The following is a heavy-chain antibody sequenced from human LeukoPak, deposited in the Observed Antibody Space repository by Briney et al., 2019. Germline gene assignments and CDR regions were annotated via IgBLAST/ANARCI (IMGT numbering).Heavy chain of an antibody. CDR3: ARAGTENHFDY. Sequence: GGSLRLSCAASGFTFSSYWMHWVRQAPGKGLFWVSRINSDGGSTTYADSVKGRFTISRDNAKNTLYLQMNSLRAEDTAVYYCARAGTENHFDYWGQGTLVTVSS. J-gene: IGHJ4*02. D-gene: IGHD2/OR15-2a*01. V-gene: IGHV3-74*01. CDR1: GFTFSSYW. CDR2: INSDGGST.